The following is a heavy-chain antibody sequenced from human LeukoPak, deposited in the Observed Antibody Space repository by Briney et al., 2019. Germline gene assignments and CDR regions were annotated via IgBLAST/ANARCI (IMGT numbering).Heavy chain of an antibody. V-gene: IGHV1-2*02. Sequence: ASVKVSCKASGYTFTGYYMHWVRQAPGQGLEWMGWINPNSGGTNYAQKFQGRDTMTRDTSISTAYMELSRLRSDDTAVYYCARDRTTMVRGVAKNNWFDPWGQGTLVTVSS. CDR3: ARDRTTMVRGVAKNNWFDP. J-gene: IGHJ5*02. D-gene: IGHD3-10*01. CDR2: INPNSGGT. CDR1: GYTFTGYY.